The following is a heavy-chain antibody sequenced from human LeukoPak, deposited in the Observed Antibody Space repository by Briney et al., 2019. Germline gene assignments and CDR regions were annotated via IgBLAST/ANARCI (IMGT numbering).Heavy chain of an antibody. Sequence: GASVKVSCKASGGTFSSYAISWVRQASGQGLEWMEGIIPIFGTANYAQKFQGRVTITADESTSTAYMELSSLRSEDTAVYYCARVLDYYDSSGYSYYYYYYMDVWGKGTTVTVSS. D-gene: IGHD3-22*01. CDR1: GGTFSSYA. V-gene: IGHV1-69*13. CDR2: IIPIFGTA. J-gene: IGHJ6*03. CDR3: ARVLDYYDSSGYSYYYYYYMDV.